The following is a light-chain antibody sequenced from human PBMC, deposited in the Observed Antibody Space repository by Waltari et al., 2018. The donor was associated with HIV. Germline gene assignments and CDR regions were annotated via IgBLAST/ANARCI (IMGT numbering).Light chain of an antibody. V-gene: IGLV1-44*01. J-gene: IGLJ3*02. Sequence: QSVVTQPPSVSGTPGQTVTISCSGSTSNIGIKTVNWYQHLPGTAPKRLIYGNYQRPSGVPDRFSASKSGTSASLAISGLQSEDEADYYCASWDASLNGWVFGRGTKLTVL. CDR2: GNY. CDR3: ASWDASLNGWV. CDR1: TSNIGIKT.